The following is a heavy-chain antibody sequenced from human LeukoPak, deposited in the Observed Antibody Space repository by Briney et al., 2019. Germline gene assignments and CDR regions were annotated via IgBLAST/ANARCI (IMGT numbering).Heavy chain of an antibody. D-gene: IGHD3-22*01. J-gene: IGHJ3*02. CDR1: GFTFSSYG. CDR2: ILYDGSSK. V-gene: IGHV3-30*03. CDR3: ARDLYYYDSSGYLDAFDI. Sequence: GGSLRLSCAASGFTFSSYGMHWVRQAPGKGLEWVAVILYDGSSKYYADSVKGRFTISRDNSKNTLYLQMNSLRAEDTAVYYCARDLYYYDSSGYLDAFDIWGQGTMVTVSS.